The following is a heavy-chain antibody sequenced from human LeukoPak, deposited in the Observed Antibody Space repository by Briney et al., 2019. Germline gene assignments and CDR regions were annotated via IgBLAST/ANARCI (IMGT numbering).Heavy chain of an antibody. CDR1: GITFSNAW. J-gene: IGHJ5*02. D-gene: IGHD3-3*01. CDR3: TTEYYDFWSVPFDP. CDR2: IKSKGDGGTT. Sequence: GGSLRLSCAASGITFSNAWMSWVRQAPGKGLEWVGRIKSKGDGGTTDYAAPVKGRFIISRDDSKNTLYLQMNSLRTEDTAVYYCTTEYYDFWSVPFDPWGQGTLVTVSS. V-gene: IGHV3-15*01.